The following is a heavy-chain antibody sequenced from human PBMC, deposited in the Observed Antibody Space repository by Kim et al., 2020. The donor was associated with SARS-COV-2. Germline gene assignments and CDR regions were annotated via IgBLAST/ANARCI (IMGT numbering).Heavy chain of an antibody. V-gene: IGHV5-51*01. D-gene: IGHD3-22*01. J-gene: IGHJ4*02. Sequence: GESLKISCKGSGYSFTSYWIGWVRQMPGKGLEWMGIIYPGDSDTRYSPSFQGQVTISADKSISTAYLQWSSLKASDTAMYYCARRGTIYYYDSSGPVDYWGQGTLVTVSS. CDR2: IYPGDSDT. CDR1: GYSFTSYW. CDR3: ARRGTIYYYDSSGPVDY.